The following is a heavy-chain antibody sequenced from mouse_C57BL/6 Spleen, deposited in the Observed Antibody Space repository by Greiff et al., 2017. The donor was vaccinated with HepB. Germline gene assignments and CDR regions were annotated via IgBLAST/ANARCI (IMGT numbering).Heavy chain of an antibody. CDR3: AREIYYDYDVFAY. J-gene: IGHJ3*01. D-gene: IGHD2-4*01. V-gene: IGHV1-39*01. Sequence: VQLKESGPELVKPGASVKISCKASGYSFTDYNMNWVKQSNGKSLEWIGVINPNYGTTSYNQKFKGKATLTVDQSSSTAYMQLNSLTSEDSAVYYCAREIYYDYDVFAYWGQGTLVTVSA. CDR1: GYSFTDYN. CDR2: INPNYGTT.